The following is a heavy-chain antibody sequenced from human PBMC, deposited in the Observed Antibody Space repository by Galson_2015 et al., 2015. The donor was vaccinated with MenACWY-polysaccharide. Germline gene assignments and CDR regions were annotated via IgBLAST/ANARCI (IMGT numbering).Heavy chain of an antibody. V-gene: IGHV1-2*02. D-gene: IGHD2-15*01. Sequence: SVKVSCKASGYTFTGYYMHWVRQAPGQRLEWMGWINPNSGGTNYAQKFQGRVTMTRDTSISTAYMELSRLRSDDTAVYYCARGDVVVVAATLGFRDYWGQGTLVTASS. J-gene: IGHJ4*02. CDR3: ARGDVVVVAATLGFRDY. CDR1: GYTFTGYY. CDR2: INPNSGGT.